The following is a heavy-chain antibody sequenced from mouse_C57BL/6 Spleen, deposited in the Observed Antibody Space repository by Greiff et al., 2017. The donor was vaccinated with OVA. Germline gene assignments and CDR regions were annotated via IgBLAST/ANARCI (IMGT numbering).Heavy chain of an antibody. CDR3: ARSSGLPAMDY. J-gene: IGHJ4*01. D-gene: IGHD3-2*02. V-gene: IGHV1-55*01. Sequence: QVQLQQPGAELVKPGASVKMSCKASGYIFTSYWITWVKQRPGQGLEWIGDIYPGSGSTNYNEKFKSKATLTVDTSSSTAYMQISNLTAEDSAVYYYARSSGLPAMDYWGQGTSVTVSS. CDR2: IYPGSGST. CDR1: GYIFTSYW.